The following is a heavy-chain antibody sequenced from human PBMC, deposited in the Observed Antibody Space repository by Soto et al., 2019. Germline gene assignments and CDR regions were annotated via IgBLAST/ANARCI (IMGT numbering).Heavy chain of an antibody. CDR2: IYHSGST. Sequence: PSETLSLTCAVSGASISSGGYFWSWIRQPPGKGLEWIGYIYHSGSTYYNPSLKSRVTTSVDRSKNKFSLKLSSVTAADTAVYSSATELNPLAQH. CDR1: GASISSGGYF. D-gene: IGHD1-26*01. J-gene: IGHJ1*01. V-gene: IGHV4-30-2*01. CDR3: ATELNPLAQH.